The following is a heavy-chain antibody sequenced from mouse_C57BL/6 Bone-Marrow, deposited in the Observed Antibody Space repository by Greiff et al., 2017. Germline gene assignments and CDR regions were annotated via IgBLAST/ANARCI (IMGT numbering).Heavy chain of an antibody. CDR1: GYTFTSYG. CDR2: IYPRSGNT. CDR3: ARGGSPFAY. J-gene: IGHJ3*01. Sequence: VQLQQSGAELARPGASVKLSCKASGYTFTSYGISWVKQRTGQGLEWIGEIYPRSGNTYYNEKFKGKATLTADKSSSTAYMELRSLTSEDSAVYFCARGGSPFAYWGQGTLGTVSA. V-gene: IGHV1-81*01.